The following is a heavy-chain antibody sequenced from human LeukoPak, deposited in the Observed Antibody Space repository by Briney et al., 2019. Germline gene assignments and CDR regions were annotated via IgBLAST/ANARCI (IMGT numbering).Heavy chain of an antibody. CDR3: ASNPASYGYYYYGMDV. V-gene: IGHV1-46*02. D-gene: IGHD5-18*01. CDR1: GYTFNNYD. J-gene: IGHJ6*02. Sequence: ASVKVSCKASGYTFNNYDMHWVRQAPGQGLEWMGIINPNDDSTSYAQKFQGRVTMTRDTSTSTVYVELSSLRSEDTAVYYCASNPASYGYYYYGMDVWGQGTTVTVSS. CDR2: INPNDDST.